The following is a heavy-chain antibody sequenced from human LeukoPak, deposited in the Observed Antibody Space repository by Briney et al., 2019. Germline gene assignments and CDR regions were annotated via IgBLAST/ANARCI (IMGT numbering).Heavy chain of an antibody. CDR1: GFTFSSYA. J-gene: IGHJ4*02. D-gene: IGHD2-21*02. CDR2: IEEEGSEK. CDR3: ARGGDWHDY. V-gene: IGHV3-7*01. Sequence: PGGSLRLSCAASGFTFSSYAMSWVRQAPGKGLEWVANIEEEGSEKYYVDSVKGRFTISRDNAENSLFLQMNSLRVDDTAVYYCARGGDWHDYWGQGTLVTVSS.